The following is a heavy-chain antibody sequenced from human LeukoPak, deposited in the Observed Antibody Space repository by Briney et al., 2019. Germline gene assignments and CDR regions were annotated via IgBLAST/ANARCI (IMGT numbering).Heavy chain of an antibody. V-gene: IGHV1-8*03. Sequence: ASVKVSCKASGYTFTSYDINWVRQATGQGLEWMGWMNPNSGNTGYAQKFQGRVTITRNTSISTAYMELSSLRSEDTAVYYCARGGRGSGYYNFYYWVQGTLVTVSS. J-gene: IGHJ4*02. CDR3: ARGGRGSGYYNFYY. CDR2: MNPNSGNT. CDR1: GYTFTSYD. D-gene: IGHD3-22*01.